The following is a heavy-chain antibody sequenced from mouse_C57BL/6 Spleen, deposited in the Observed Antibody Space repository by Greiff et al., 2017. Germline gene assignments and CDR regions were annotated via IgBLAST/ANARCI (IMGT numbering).Heavy chain of an antibody. CDR2: ISNLAYSI. J-gene: IGHJ4*01. D-gene: IGHD2-4*01. Sequence: VQLKESGGGLVQPGGSLKLSCAASGFTFSDYGMAWVRQAPRKGPEWVAFISNLAYSIYYADTVTGRFTISRENAKNTLYLEMSSLRSEETAMYYCARQGYDYYCAMDYWGQGTSVTVSS. CDR1: GFTFSDYG. V-gene: IGHV5-15*01. CDR3: ARQGYDYYCAMDY.